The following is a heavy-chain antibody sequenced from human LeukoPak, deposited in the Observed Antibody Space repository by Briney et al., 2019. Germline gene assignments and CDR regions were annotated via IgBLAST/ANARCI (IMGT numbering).Heavy chain of an antibody. D-gene: IGHD6-13*01. J-gene: IGHJ5*02. Sequence: PGGSLRLSCAASGFTFSSYAMSWVRQAPGKGLEWVSAISGSGGSTYYADSVKGLFTISRDNSKNTLYLQMNSLRAEDTAVYYCAKDPPMGIGSSWYANWFDPWGQGTLVTVSS. V-gene: IGHV3-23*01. CDR1: GFTFSSYA. CDR3: AKDPPMGIGSSWYANWFDP. CDR2: ISGSGGST.